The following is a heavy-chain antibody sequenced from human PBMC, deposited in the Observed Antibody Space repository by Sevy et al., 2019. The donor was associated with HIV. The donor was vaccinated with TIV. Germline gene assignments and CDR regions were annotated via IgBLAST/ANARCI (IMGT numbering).Heavy chain of an antibody. CDR2: IYYSGST. Sequence: SETLSLTCTVSGGSISSYYWSWIRQPPGKGLEWIGYIYYSGSTNYNPSLKSRVTISVDTSKNQFSLKLSSVTAADTAVYYCARAKLDLRSFNWFDPWGQGTLVTVSS. CDR1: GGSISSYY. CDR3: ARAKLDLRSFNWFDP. V-gene: IGHV4-59*01. D-gene: IGHD1-7*01. J-gene: IGHJ5*02.